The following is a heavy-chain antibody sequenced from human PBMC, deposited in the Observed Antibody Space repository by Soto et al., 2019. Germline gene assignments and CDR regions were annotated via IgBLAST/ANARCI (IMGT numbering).Heavy chain of an antibody. J-gene: IGHJ4*02. CDR1: GYTFTGYY. D-gene: IGHD4-17*01. V-gene: IGHV1-2*04. CDR2: INPNSGGT. Sequence: QVQLVQSGAEVKKPGASVKVSCEASGYTFTGYYMHWVRQAPGQGLEWMGWINPNSGGTNYAQKFQGWVTMTRDTSISTAYMELSRLRSDDTAVYYCARDYGDYYFPEYYFDYWGQGTLVTVSS. CDR3: ARDYGDYYFPEYYFDY.